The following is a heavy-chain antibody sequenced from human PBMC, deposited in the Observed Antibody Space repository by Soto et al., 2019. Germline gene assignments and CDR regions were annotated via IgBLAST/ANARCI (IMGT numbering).Heavy chain of an antibody. V-gene: IGHV1-18*01. J-gene: IGHJ5*02. D-gene: IGHD5-18*01. CDR2: ISAYNGNT. CDR1: GYTFTSYG. CDR3: ARQLWGSVPWAPSCWFDP. Sequence: ASVKVSCKASGYTFTSYGISWVRQAPGQGLEWMGWISAYNGNTNYAQKLQGRVTMTTDTSTSTAYMELRSLRSDDTAVYYCARQLWGSVPWAPSCWFDPWGQGTLVTVSS.